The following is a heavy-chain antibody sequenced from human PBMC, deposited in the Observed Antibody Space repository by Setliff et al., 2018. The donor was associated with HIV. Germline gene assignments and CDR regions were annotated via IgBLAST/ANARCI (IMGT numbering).Heavy chain of an antibody. V-gene: IGHV4-34*01. CDR2: INHSGST. CDR1: GGSFSGYY. J-gene: IGHJ5*02. D-gene: IGHD6-19*01. CDR3: AGLYSWVAGFDP. Sequence: SETLSLTCAVYGGSFSGYYWSWIRQPPGKGLEWIGEINHSGSTNYNPSLKSRVTISVDTSKNQLSLKLSSVTAADTAVYYCAGLYSWVAGFDPWGQGTLVTVSS.